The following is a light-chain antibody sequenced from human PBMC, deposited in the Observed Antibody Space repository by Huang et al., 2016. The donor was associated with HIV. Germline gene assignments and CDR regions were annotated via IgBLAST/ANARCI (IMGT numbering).Light chain of an antibody. CDR2: GAS. J-gene: IGKJ1*01. V-gene: IGKV3-15*01. CDR1: QSVSCS. CDR3: QQYNNWAPWT. Sequence: EIVMTQSPATLSVSPGERVTLSCRASQSVSCSLAWYQQKPVQGPRLLIYGASTSATGIPARFSGSGSGTEFTLTISSLQSEDFAVYYCQQYNNWAPWTFGQGTKVEIK.